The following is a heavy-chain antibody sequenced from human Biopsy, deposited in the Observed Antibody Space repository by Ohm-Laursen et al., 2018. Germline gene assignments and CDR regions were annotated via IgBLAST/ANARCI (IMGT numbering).Heavy chain of an antibody. V-gene: IGHV1-2*07. CDR2: VNPNNGDK. CDR3: ARGPLGPLLEWLLFQTSIDV. CDR1: GYTFSGYY. D-gene: IGHD3-3*01. J-gene: IGHJ6*02. Sequence: SVKVSCKASGYTFSGYYIHWVRQAPGQGLEWMGWVNPNNGDKKFAPDFQGRLTMTRDKSISTACMELIRLRSDDTAVYYCARGPLGPLLEWLLFQTSIDVWGQGTTVTVSS.